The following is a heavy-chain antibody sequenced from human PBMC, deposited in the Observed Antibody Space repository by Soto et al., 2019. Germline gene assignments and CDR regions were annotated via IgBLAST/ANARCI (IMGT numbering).Heavy chain of an antibody. V-gene: IGHV3-23*01. D-gene: IGHD4-4*01. CDR3: ARDDYNNYVRWFDP. Sequence: GVLRLSCAASGFTFSSYAMSWVRQAPGKGLEWVSFISDSGGSTYYADSVKGRFTISRHNSKNTLYLQMSSLRAEDTALYYCARDDYNNYVRWFDPWGQGTLVTVSS. J-gene: IGHJ5*02. CDR2: ISDSGGST. CDR1: GFTFSSYA.